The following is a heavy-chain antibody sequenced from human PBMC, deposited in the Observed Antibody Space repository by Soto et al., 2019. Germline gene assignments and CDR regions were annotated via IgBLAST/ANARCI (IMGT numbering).Heavy chain of an antibody. J-gene: IGHJ4*02. Sequence: QVQLQQWGAGLLKPSETLSLTCAVYGGSFSGYYWTWIRQPPGKGLEWIGEIDHSGSTNSNPSLRGRVTISVDMSKNQFSLKLRSVTAADTAVYYCARKSFAYGLRYWGQGALVTVSA. CDR1: GGSFSGYY. CDR2: IDHSGST. CDR3: ARKSFAYGLRY. D-gene: IGHD3-16*01. V-gene: IGHV4-34*01.